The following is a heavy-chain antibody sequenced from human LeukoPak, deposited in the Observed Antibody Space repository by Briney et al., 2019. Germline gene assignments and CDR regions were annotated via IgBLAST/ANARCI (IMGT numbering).Heavy chain of an antibody. D-gene: IGHD3/OR15-3a*01. CDR3: ARGLTAGLSRYYFDY. J-gene: IGHJ4*02. V-gene: IGHV1-18*01. CDR1: GYTFTSYG. Sequence: ASVKVSCNASGYTFTSYGISWVRQAPGQGLEWMGWISAYNGNTNYAQKLQGRVTMTTDTSTSTAYMELRSLRSDDTAVYYCARGLTAGLSRYYFDYWGQGTLVTVSS. CDR2: ISAYNGNT.